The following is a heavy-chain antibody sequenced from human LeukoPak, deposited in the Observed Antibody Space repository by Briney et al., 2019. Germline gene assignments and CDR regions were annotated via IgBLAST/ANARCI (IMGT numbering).Heavy chain of an antibody. Sequence: SETLSLTCAVYGGSFSGYYWSWIRQPPGKGLEWIGEINHSGSTNYNPSLKSRVTISVDTSKNQFSLKLSSVTAADTAVYYCARGPFAYCSGGSCYFRWFDPWGQGTLVTVSS. CDR2: INHSGST. V-gene: IGHV4-34*01. CDR1: GGSFSGYY. D-gene: IGHD2-15*01. CDR3: ARGPFAYCSGGSCYFRWFDP. J-gene: IGHJ5*02.